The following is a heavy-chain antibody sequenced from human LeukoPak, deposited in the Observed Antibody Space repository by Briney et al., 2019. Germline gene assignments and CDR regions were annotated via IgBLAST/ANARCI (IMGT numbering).Heavy chain of an antibody. D-gene: IGHD6-19*01. CDR2: INGDGGSP. J-gene: IGHJ4*02. CDR1: GFTFDAYA. V-gene: IGHV3-43*02. Sequence: GGSLRLSCAASGFTFDAYAMHWVRQAPGKGLEWVSLINGDGGSPRSADSVKGRFTISRDNSRHSLYLQMNSLRTEDTALYYCAKDKGTGWDIDYWGQGTLVTVSS. CDR3: AKDKGTGWDIDY.